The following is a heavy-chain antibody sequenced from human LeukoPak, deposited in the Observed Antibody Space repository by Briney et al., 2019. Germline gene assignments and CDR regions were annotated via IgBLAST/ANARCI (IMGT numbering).Heavy chain of an antibody. CDR1: GFTFSSYA. D-gene: IGHD6-13*01. V-gene: IGHV3-64D*09. CDR3: VICIAAAGSFDY. CDR2: ISTDGGST. J-gene: IGHJ4*02. Sequence: GGSLILSCSASGFTFSSYAIHWVRQAPGRGLEYVSAISTDGGSTYYADSVKGRFTISRDNSKTTLYLQMSSLRAEDTAVYYCVICIAAAGSFDYWGQGTLVTVSS.